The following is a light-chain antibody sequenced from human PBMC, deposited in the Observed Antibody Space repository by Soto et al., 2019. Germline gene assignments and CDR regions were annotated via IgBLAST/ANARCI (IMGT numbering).Light chain of an antibody. Sequence: DIQMTPSPSTLSASVGDRVTLTFRASQSINNRLAWYQLKPGKAPKLLIYHASTLQSGVPSGFSGSGSGTEFTLTISSLQPDDFATYYCQQYASYSPTFGQGTKVDI. J-gene: IGKJ1*01. V-gene: IGKV1-5*01. CDR2: HAS. CDR1: QSINNR. CDR3: QQYASYSPT.